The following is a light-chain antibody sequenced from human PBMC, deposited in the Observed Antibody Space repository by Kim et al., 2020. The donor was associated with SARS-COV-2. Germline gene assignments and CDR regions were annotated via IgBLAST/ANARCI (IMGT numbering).Light chain of an antibody. CDR2: DAS. V-gene: IGKV3-11*01. J-gene: IGKJ5*01. Sequence: LSPWERATLSCRASQSVSTYLAWYQQNPGQAPSLLIYDASNRAADIPARFSGSGSGTDFTLTIDRLEPEDFAIYYCQQRNNWLITFGQGTRLEIK. CDR3: QQRNNWLIT. CDR1: QSVSTY.